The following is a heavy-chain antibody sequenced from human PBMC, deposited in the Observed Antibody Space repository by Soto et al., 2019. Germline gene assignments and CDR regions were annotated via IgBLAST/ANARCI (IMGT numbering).Heavy chain of an antibody. CDR2: INPNSGDT. J-gene: IGHJ5*01. V-gene: IGHV1-2*02. CDR1: GYTFIAYF. Sequence: ASVKVSCKASGYTFIAYFIHWVRQAPGRGLEWMGWINPNSGDTSYAQKFQGRVTITRDTSSRTAYMELSRLRSDDTAGVYCAKIAAVGCFDFWGQGTQVTISS. CDR3: AKIAAVGCFDF. D-gene: IGHD6-13*01.